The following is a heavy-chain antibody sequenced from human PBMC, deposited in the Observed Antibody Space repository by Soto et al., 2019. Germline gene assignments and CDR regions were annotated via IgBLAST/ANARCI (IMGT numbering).Heavy chain of an antibody. CDR2: INPNSGGT. Sequence: ASVKVSCKASGYTFTGYYMHWVRQAPGQGLEWMGWINPNSGGTNYAQKFQGWVTMTRDTSISTAYMELSRLRSDDTAVYYCARDRPAGGYYYYYGMDVWGQGTTVTVSS. CDR1: GYTFTGYY. CDR3: ARDRPAGGYYYYYGMDV. V-gene: IGHV1-2*04. D-gene: IGHD3-10*01. J-gene: IGHJ6*02.